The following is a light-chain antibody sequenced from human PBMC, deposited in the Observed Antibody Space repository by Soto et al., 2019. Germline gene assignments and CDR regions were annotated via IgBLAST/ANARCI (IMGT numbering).Light chain of an antibody. CDR2: GAS. J-gene: IGKJ1*01. CDR1: QSISDT. V-gene: IGKV3-15*01. Sequence: EIVMTQSAATVSVSPWVRPALSCRASQSISDTLAWYQQKPGQAPRLLIYGASTRAPGFPARFSGSGSGTDFTLTISSLQSEDFAVYYCQQYNNWPWTFGQGTKVDI. CDR3: QQYNNWPWT.